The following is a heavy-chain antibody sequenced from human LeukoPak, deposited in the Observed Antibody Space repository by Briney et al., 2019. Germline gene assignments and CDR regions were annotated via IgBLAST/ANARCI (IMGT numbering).Heavy chain of an antibody. CDR2: IYTSGST. CDR1: GGSISSGSYY. D-gene: IGHD6-6*01. V-gene: IGHV4-61*02. Sequence: SQTLSLTCTVSGGSISSGSYYWRWIRQPAGKGLEWIGRIYTSGSTNYNPSLKSRVTISVDTSKNQFSLKLSSVTAADTAVYYCARGHSSSSGRGRVDYWGQGTLVTVSS. J-gene: IGHJ4*02. CDR3: ARGHSSSSGRGRVDY.